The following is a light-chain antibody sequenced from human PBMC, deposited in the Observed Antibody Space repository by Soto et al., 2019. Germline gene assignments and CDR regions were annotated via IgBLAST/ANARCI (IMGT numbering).Light chain of an antibody. J-gene: IGLJ2*01. CDR2: EDN. V-gene: IGLV6-57*04. CDR1: SGSIASNY. Sequence: LTQPHSVSESPGKTVTISCTRSSGSIASNYVQWYQQRPGSAPTTVIYEDNQRPSGVPDRFSGSIDSSSNSASRTISGLKTEDEADYYCQSYDSSNPVVFGGGTKLTVL. CDR3: QSYDSSNPVV.